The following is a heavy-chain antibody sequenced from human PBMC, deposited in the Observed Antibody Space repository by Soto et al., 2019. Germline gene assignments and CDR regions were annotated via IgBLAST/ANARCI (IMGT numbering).Heavy chain of an antibody. CDR1: GFTFTNAW. J-gene: IGHJ6*03. Sequence: GGTLRLSCAASGFTFTNAWINWVRQAPGKGLEWVGRIKSKTDGGTTDYAEPVKGRFAISRDDSNNMVYLQMNSLKIEDTAVYYCARERYSSEISSSNYYRYLIDVWGKGSTVTVSS. CDR2: IKSKTDGGTT. D-gene: IGHD6-19*01. V-gene: IGHV3-15*07. CDR3: ARERYSSEISSSNYYRYLIDV.